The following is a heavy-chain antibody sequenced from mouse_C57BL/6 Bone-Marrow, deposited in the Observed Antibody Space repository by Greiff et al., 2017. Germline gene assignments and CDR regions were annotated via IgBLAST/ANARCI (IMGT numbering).Heavy chain of an antibody. Sequence: EVQGVESGGGLVQPGGSLKLSCAASGFTFSDYYMYWVRQTPEKRLEWVAYISNGGGSTYYPDTVKGRFTISRDNAKNTLYLQMSRLKSEDTAMYYCARHGVTHYWGQGTLVTVSA. V-gene: IGHV5-12*01. CDR3: ARHGVTHY. CDR1: GFTFSDYY. CDR2: ISNGGGST. D-gene: IGHD2-1*01. J-gene: IGHJ3*01.